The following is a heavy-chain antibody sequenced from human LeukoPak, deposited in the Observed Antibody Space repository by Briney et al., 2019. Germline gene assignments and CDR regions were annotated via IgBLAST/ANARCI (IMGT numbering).Heavy chain of an antibody. CDR1: GFTFSSYS. J-gene: IGHJ4*02. Sequence: GGSLRLSCAASGFTFSSYSMNWVRQAPGKGLEWVSSISSSSSYIYYADSVKGRFTISRDNAKNSLYLQMNSLRAEDTAVYYCARAAAGTYYFDYWGQGTLDTVSS. CDR2: ISSSSSYI. CDR3: ARAAAGTYYFDY. D-gene: IGHD6-13*01. V-gene: IGHV3-21*01.